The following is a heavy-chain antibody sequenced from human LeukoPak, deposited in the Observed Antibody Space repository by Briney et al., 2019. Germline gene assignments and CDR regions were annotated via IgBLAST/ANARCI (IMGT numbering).Heavy chain of an antibody. J-gene: IGHJ4*02. CDR3: ARDGAPPYYYDSSGYLGIDY. CDR2: ISSSSSYI. D-gene: IGHD3-22*01. CDR1: GFTFSSYS. V-gene: IGHV3-21*01. Sequence: GGSLRLSCAASGFTFSSYSMNWVRQAPGKGLEWVSSISSSSSYIYYADSVKGRFTISRDNAKNSLYLQMNSLRAEDTAVYYCARDGAPPYYYDSSGYLGIDYWGQGTLVTVSS.